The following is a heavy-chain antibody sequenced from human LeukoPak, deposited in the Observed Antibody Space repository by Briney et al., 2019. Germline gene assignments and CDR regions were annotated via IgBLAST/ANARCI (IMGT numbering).Heavy chain of an antibody. V-gene: IGHV1-3*01. Sequence: RASVKVSCKASGYTFTSYAMHWVRQAPGQRLEWMGWINAGNGNTKYSQKFQGRVTITRDTSASTAYMELSSLRSEDTAVYYCARGGDPTEFDPWGQGTLVTVSS. J-gene: IGHJ5*02. CDR2: INAGNGNT. CDR1: GYTFTSYA. CDR3: ARGGDPTEFDP. D-gene: IGHD1-26*01.